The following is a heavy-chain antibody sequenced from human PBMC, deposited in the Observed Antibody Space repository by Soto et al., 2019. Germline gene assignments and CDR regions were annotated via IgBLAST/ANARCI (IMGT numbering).Heavy chain of an antibody. CDR1: GGSISSGDYY. V-gene: IGHV4-30-4*01. D-gene: IGHD2-2*01. CDR3: AREVGSNPNRDY. Sequence: SETRSLTCTISGGSISSGDYYWIWIRQPPGKGLEWIGYIYYSGSTYYNPSLKSRVTISVDTSKNQFSLKLNSVTAADTAVYYCAREVGSNPNRDYWGQGTLVTVSS. J-gene: IGHJ4*02. CDR2: IYYSGST.